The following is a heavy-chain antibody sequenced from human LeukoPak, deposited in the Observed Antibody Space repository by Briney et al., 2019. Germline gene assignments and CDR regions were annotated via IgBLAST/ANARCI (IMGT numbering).Heavy chain of an antibody. CDR1: GGSTSIGGHY. CDR2: IYYSGSA. D-gene: IGHD4-17*01. J-gene: IGHJ4*02. V-gene: IGHV4-31*03. Sequence: SETLSLTCTVSGGSTSIGGHYSSWIRQHPAKGLEWIGYIYYSGSAYYNPSLESRVTISIDTSKNQFSLKLTSVTAADTAVYFCSRGTLRLFDYWGQGTLVTVSS. CDR3: SRGTLRLFDY.